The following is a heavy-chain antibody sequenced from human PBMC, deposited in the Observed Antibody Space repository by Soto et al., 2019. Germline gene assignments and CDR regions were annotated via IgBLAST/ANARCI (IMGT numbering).Heavy chain of an antibody. V-gene: IGHV1-18*01. CDR2: INVYNGNT. Sequence: ASVKVSCKASGYTFTSYAISWVRQAPGQGLEWMGWINVYNGNTKYAQKVQGRVTMTTDTSTSTAYMELRSLRSDDTAVYYCARGVGSGSYYNQYNWFDPWGQGTLVTVSS. J-gene: IGHJ5*02. D-gene: IGHD3-10*01. CDR1: GYTFTSYA. CDR3: ARGVGSGSYYNQYNWFDP.